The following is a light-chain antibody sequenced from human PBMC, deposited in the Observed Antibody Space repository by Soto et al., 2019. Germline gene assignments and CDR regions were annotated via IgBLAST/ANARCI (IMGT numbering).Light chain of an antibody. Sequence: DIQITQSPSTLSASVGDRVTITCRASQSISSWLAWYQQKPGKAPKLLIYDASTLESGVPSRFSGSGSGTEFTLTISSLQPDDFATYYCQQYISFMWTFGQGTKVDIK. V-gene: IGKV1-5*01. CDR2: DAS. J-gene: IGKJ1*01. CDR1: QSISSW. CDR3: QQYISFMWT.